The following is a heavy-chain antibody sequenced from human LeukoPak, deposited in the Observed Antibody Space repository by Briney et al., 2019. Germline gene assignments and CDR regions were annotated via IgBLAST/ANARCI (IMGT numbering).Heavy chain of an antibody. Sequence: GGSLRLSCVGSGFTFSGFAMIWVRQAPGKRLEWVSSTSTGSGNKYYADSVKGRFTISRDNSKNTLYLQMNSLRAEDTATYYCGKGRAVVGAAGPDHWGQGTLVTVSS. CDR3: GKGRAVVGAAGPDH. D-gene: IGHD2-15*01. CDR1: GFTFSGFA. CDR2: TSTGSGNK. J-gene: IGHJ4*02. V-gene: IGHV3-23*01.